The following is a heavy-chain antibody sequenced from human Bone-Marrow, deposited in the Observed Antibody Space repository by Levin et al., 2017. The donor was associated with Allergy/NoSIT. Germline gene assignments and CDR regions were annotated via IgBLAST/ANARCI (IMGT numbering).Heavy chain of an antibody. D-gene: IGHD2/OR15-2a*01. V-gene: IGHV3-30-3*01. Sequence: GESLKISCAASGFTFSSYSMHWVRQAPGKGLEWVALISYDGGNENYADSVKGRFTISRDNYKNTLYLQMNSLSAEDTAVYYCARGNLVHAVYPDDWGQGTPVTVAS. CDR2: ISYDGGNE. CDR3: ARGNLVHAVYPDD. CDR1: GFTFSSYS. J-gene: IGHJ4*02.